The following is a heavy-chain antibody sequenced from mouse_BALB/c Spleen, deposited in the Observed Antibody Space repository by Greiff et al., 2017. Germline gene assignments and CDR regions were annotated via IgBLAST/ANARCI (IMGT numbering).Heavy chain of an antibody. D-gene: IGHD2-2*01. Sequence: QVQLQQPGAELVRPGASVKLSCKASGYTFTSYWMNWVKQRPEQGLEWIGRIDPYDSETHYNQKFKDKAILTVDKSSSTAYMQLSNLTSEDSAVCYSERGYGYDGGNFAYWGQGTLVTVSA. CDR1: GYTFTSYW. CDR3: ERGYGYDGGNFAY. V-gene: IGHV1-52*01. CDR2: IDPYDSET. J-gene: IGHJ3*01.